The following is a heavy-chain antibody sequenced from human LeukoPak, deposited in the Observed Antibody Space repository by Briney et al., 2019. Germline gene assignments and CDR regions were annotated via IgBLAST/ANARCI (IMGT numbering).Heavy chain of an antibody. CDR2: INHSGST. CDR1: GGSFSGYY. CDR3: ARSYLGRTLFDY. J-gene: IGHJ4*02. V-gene: IGHV4-34*01. D-gene: IGHD3-16*01. Sequence: SETLSLTCAVYGGSFSGYYWSWIRQPPGKGLEWIGEINHSGSTNYNPSLKSRVTISVDTSKNQFSLKLSSVTAADTAVYYCARSYLGRTLFDYWGQGTLVTASS.